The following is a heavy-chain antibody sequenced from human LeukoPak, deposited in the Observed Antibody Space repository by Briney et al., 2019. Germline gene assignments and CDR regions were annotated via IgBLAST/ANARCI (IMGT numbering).Heavy chain of an antibody. CDR1: GFTFSSYS. CDR3: ARVIVAYDAFDI. D-gene: IGHD5-12*01. Sequence: GSLRLSCAASGFTFSSYSMNWIRQPPGKGLEWIGSIYYSGSTYYNPSLKSRVTISVDTSKNQFSLKLSSVTAADTAVYYCARVIVAYDAFDIWGQGTMVTVSS. J-gene: IGHJ3*02. V-gene: IGHV4-39*07. CDR2: IYYSGST.